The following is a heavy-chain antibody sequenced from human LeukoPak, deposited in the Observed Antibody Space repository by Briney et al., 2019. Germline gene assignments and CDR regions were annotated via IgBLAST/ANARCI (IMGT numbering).Heavy chain of an antibody. CDR3: ARWFGYLLKNWFDP. V-gene: IGHV4-39*01. CDR2: VSYTGST. D-gene: IGHD3-10*01. J-gene: IGHJ5*02. CDR1: GASISSRSYY. Sequence: SETLSLTCAVSGASISSRSYYWGWVRQPPGKGLEWIASVSYTGSTYYNPSLKSRVTVLRDSSKNQISLNVTSVTAADTAVYFCARWFGYLLKNWFDPWGQGTLVTVSS.